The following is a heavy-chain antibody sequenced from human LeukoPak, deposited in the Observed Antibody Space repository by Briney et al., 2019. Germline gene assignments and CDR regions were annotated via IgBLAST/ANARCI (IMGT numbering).Heavy chain of an antibody. CDR1: GFTFSSYA. J-gene: IGHJ4*02. V-gene: IGHV3-30*04. D-gene: IGHD5-12*01. Sequence: GGSLRLSCAASGFTFSSYAMHWVRQAPGKGLKWVAVISYDGSNKYYADSVKGRFTISRDNSKNALYLQMNSLRAEDTAVYYCARAPGGGYDYWGQGTLVTVSS. CDR2: ISYDGSNK. CDR3: ARAPGGGYDY.